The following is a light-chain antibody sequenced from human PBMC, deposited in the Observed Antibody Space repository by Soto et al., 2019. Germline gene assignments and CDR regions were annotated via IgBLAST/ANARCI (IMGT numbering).Light chain of an antibody. Sequence: EIVLTQSPGTLSLSPGERATLSCRASQSVSSNYLAWYQQKGGRAPRLLMYGASTRATGIPDRFSGSGSGTDFTLTISRLDAEDFAVYYCQQYGSIPRTFGPGTKVDIK. CDR2: GAS. V-gene: IGKV3-20*01. J-gene: IGKJ3*01. CDR3: QQYGSIPRT. CDR1: QSVSSNY.